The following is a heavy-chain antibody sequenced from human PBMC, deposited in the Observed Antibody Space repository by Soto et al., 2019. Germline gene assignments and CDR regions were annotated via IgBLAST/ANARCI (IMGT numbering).Heavy chain of an antibody. CDR2: INCNSGDT. D-gene: IGHD1-26*01. J-gene: IGHJ4*02. V-gene: IGHV1-2*06. Sequence: QVQLEQSGAEVKEPGASVRVSCKLSGDTLTRYYIHWVRQAPGQGLEWMGRINCNSGDTKYAQSFQGRVTMTRDTSINTAYMELSRLRSDDTAVYYCARGGSSSFFDYWGQGILVTVSS. CDR3: ARGGSSSFFDY. CDR1: GDTLTRYY.